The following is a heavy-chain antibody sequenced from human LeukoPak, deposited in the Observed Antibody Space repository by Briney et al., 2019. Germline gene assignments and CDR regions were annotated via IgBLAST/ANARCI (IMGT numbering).Heavy chain of an antibody. CDR1: GFTFSSYA. Sequence: PGRSLRLSCAASGFTFSSYAMHWVRQAPGKGLEWVAVISYDGSNKYFADSVKGRFTISRDNPKNTLYLQMNSLRAEDTAVYYCAKSTTVTTQQRGYFDYWGQGTLVTVSS. D-gene: IGHD4-11*01. CDR3: AKSTTVTTQQRGYFDY. CDR2: ISYDGSNK. V-gene: IGHV3-30*18. J-gene: IGHJ4*02.